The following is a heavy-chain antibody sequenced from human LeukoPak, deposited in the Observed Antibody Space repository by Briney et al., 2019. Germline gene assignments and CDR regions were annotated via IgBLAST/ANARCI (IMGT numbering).Heavy chain of an antibody. V-gene: IGHV1-46*01. D-gene: IGHD4-17*01. CDR1: GYTFTSYY. CDR3: ARDVGHYGDYDAFDI. J-gene: IGHJ3*02. Sequence: ASVKVSCEASGYTFTSYYMHWVRQAPGQGLEWMGIINPSGGSTSYAQKFQGRVTMTRDTSTSTVYMELSSLRSEDTAVYYCARDVGHYGDYDAFDIWGQGTMVTVSS. CDR2: INPSGGST.